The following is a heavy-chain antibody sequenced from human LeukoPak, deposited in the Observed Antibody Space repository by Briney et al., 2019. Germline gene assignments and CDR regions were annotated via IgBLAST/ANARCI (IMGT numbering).Heavy chain of an antibody. J-gene: IGHJ5*02. CDR3: ARYGAAGFNWFDP. CDR1: VGSISSYY. V-gene: IGHV4-4*07. D-gene: IGHD6-13*01. Sequence: SETLSLTCTVSVGSISSYYWRWIRQPAGKGLEWIGRISTSGSTNYNPSLKSRVTMSVDTSKNQFSLKLSSVTAADTAVYYCARYGAAGFNWFDPWGQGTLVTVSS. CDR2: ISTSGST.